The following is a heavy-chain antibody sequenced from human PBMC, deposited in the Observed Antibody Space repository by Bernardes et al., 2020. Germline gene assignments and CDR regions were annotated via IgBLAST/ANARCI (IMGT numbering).Heavy chain of an antibody. Sequence: GGSLRLSCVVSGFTFTRHGMHWVRQAPGKGLEWVAIIGHDGSAKFYADSVKGRFTISRDNSKNTLYLQMNSLRAEDTALYYCAKEFGSSPSEYYYYMDVWGKGTTVTVSS. CDR2: IGHDGSAK. J-gene: IGHJ6*03. CDR3: AKEFGSSPSEYYYYMDV. D-gene: IGHD6-6*01. CDR1: GFTFTRHG. V-gene: IGHV3-30*02.